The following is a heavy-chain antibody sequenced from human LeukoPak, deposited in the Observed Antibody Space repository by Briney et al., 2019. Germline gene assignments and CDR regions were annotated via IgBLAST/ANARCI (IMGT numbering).Heavy chain of an antibody. CDR2: ISSSSYI. D-gene: IGHD5-18*01. J-gene: IGHJ6*02. CDR1: GFTFSSYS. Sequence: PGGSLRLSCAASGFTFSSYSMNWVRQAPGKGLEWVSSISSSSYIYYADSVKGRFTISRDNSKNTLYLQMNSLRAEDTAVYYCAKGISPDYTAMAAAYGMDVWGQGTTVTVSS. CDR3: AKGISPDYTAMAAAYGMDV. V-gene: IGHV3-21*04.